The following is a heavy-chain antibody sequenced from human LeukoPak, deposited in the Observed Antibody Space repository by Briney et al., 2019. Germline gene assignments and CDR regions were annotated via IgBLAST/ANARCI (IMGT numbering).Heavy chain of an antibody. V-gene: IGHV4-39*07. Sequence: SETLSLTCTVSGGSISSSSYYWGWIRQPPGKGLEWIGSIYYSGSTYYNPSLKSRVTISVDTSKNQFSLKLSSVTAADTAVYYCARGPYGYYYDSSGYSPFDYWGRGTLVTVSS. CDR1: GGSISSSSYY. CDR3: ARGPYGYYYDSSGYSPFDY. D-gene: IGHD3-22*01. CDR2: IYYSGST. J-gene: IGHJ4*02.